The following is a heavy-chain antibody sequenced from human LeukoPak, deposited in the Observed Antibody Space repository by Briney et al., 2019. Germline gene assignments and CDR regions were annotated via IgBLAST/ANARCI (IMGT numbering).Heavy chain of an antibody. CDR1: GGSISSSAYH. V-gene: IGHV4-39*01. J-gene: IGHJ5*02. CDR3: ARHRNSGWYSFWFDP. CDR2: IHSSGST. D-gene: IGHD6-19*01. Sequence: SETLSLTCTVSGGSISSSAYHWGWIRQPPGKGLEWVGSIHSSGSTYYNLSLKSRVTISVDTSKNQFSLKLSSVTAADTAVYYCARHRNSGWYSFWFDPWGQGTLVTVSS.